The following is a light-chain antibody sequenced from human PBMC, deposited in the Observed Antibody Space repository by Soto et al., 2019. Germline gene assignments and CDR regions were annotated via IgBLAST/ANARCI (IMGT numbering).Light chain of an antibody. Sequence: EVVLTQSPATLSVSPGESATLSCRASQSVSGSVAWYLQKPGQAPRLLIYTTSNRATGVPARFSGSGFGTEFTLTISSLQSEDFAVYYCQQYSQWPRTFGQGTNVEIK. V-gene: IGKV3-15*01. CDR1: QSVSGS. CDR3: QQYSQWPRT. J-gene: IGKJ1*01. CDR2: TTS.